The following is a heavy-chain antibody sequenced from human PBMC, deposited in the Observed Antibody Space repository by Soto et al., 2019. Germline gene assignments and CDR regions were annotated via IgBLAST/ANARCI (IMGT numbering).Heavy chain of an antibody. CDR2: MNPNSGNT. J-gene: IGHJ5*02. CDR1: GYTFTSYD. Sequence: QVQLVQSGAEVKKPGASVKVSCKASGYTFTSYDINWVRQATGQGLEWMGWMNPNSGNTGYAQKFQGRVTMTRKTTINTAYMELSSLRSEDTAVYYCARGLEWSWSLDPWGQGTLVTVSS. V-gene: IGHV1-8*01. D-gene: IGHD3-3*01. CDR3: ARGLEWSWSLDP.